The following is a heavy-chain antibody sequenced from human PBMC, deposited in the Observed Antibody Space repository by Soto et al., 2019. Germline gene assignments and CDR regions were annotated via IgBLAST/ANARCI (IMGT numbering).Heavy chain of an antibody. V-gene: IGHV1-69*13. CDR3: ARDGSSSSGYYYYGMDV. CDR2: IIPIFGTA. D-gene: IGHD6-6*01. J-gene: IGHJ6*02. CDR1: GGTFSSYA. Sequence: GGPVKVSCKASGGTFSSYAISWVRQAPGQGLEWMGGIIPIFGTANYAQKFQGRVTITADESTSTAYMELSSLRSEDTAVYYCARDGSSSSGYYYYGMDVWRQGTTVTVSS.